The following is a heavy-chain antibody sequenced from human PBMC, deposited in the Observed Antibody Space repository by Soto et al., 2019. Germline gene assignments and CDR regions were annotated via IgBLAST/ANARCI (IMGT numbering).Heavy chain of an antibody. CDR3: TRALLGDSSGYYYYYYYGMDV. V-gene: IGHV3-49*03. D-gene: IGHD3-22*01. CDR2: IRSKAYGGTT. Sequence: GGSLRLSCTASGFTFGDYAMSWFRQAPGKWLEWVGFIRSKAYGGTTEYAASVKGRFTISRDDSKSIAYLQMNSLKTEDTAVYYCTRALLGDSSGYYYYYYYGMDVWGQGXTVTVSS. CDR1: GFTFGDYA. J-gene: IGHJ6*02.